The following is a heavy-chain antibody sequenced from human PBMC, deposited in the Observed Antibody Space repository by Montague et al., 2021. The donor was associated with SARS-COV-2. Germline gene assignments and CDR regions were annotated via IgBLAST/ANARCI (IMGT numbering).Heavy chain of an antibody. V-gene: IGHV4-39*01. Sequence: SETLSLTCAASDDSIRRSTYYWGWIRQPPGKGLEWVGSVNYGGNNYYNPSLKSRVTMSVDTSKKQFSLKLNSVTAADTAVYYCARHPTAYGDFFDYWGQGMLVTVSS. CDR1: DDSIRRSTYY. CDR2: VNYGGNN. J-gene: IGHJ4*02. D-gene: IGHD2-21*01. CDR3: ARHPTAYGDFFDY.